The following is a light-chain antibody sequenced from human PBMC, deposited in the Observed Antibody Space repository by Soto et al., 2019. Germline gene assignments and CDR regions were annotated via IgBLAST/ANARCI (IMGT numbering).Light chain of an antibody. Sequence: QSVLTQPPSASGTPGQRVTISCSGSSSNIGSNFVYWYQHLPGTAPKLLIYRNNQRPSGVPDRCSGSKSGTSASLAISGLRSEDEADYYCVAWDGSLSGGVFGGGTKVTVL. V-gene: IGLV1-47*01. CDR1: SSNIGSNF. CDR2: RNN. CDR3: VAWDGSLSGGV. J-gene: IGLJ3*02.